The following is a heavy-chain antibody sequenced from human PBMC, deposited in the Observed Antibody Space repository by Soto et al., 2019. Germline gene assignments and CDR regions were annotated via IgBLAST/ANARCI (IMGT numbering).Heavy chain of an antibody. CDR3: AADDISGLKDSGYYYGMDV. CDR1: GFTFTSSA. V-gene: IGHV1-58*01. CDR2: IVVGSGNT. Sequence: VASVKVSCKASGFTFTSSAVQWVRQARGQRLEWIGWIVVGSGNTNYAQKFQERVTITRDMSTSTAYMELSSLRSEDTAVYYCAADDISGLKDSGYYYGMDVWGQGTTVTVSS. D-gene: IGHD3-22*01. J-gene: IGHJ6*02.